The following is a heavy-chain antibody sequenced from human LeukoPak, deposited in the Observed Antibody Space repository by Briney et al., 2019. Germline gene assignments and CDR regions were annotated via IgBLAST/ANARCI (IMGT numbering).Heavy chain of an antibody. V-gene: IGHV5-51*01. D-gene: IGHD3-10*01. CDR2: IYPGDCDT. CDR1: GYSFTTYW. J-gene: IGHJ4*02. CDR3: ARRMVRGVMDYFDY. Sequence: GESLKISCKGSGYSFTTYWIGWVRQMSGKGVEWMGIIYPGDCDTRYSPSFQGQVTISADKSLNTAYLQWSSLKASDTAMYYCARRMVRGVMDYFDYWGQGTLVTVSS.